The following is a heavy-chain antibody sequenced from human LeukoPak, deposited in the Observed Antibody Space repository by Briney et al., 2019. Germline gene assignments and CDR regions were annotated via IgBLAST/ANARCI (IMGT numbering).Heavy chain of an antibody. CDR3: ARGVNIQLWPHFDY. CDR2: INHSGST. D-gene: IGHD5-18*01. Sequence: SETLSLTCTVPGGSISSSSYYWGWIRQPPGKGLEWIREINHSGSTNYNPSLKSRVTISVDTSKNQFSLKLSSVTAADTAVYYCARGVNIQLWPHFDYWGQGTLVTVSS. V-gene: IGHV4-39*07. J-gene: IGHJ4*02. CDR1: GGSISSSSYY.